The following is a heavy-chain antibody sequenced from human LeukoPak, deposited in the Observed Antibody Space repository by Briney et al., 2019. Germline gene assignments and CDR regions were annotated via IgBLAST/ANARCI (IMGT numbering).Heavy chain of an antibody. Sequence: GGSLRLSCAASGFTFSSYAMSWVRQAPGKGLEWVSAISGSGGSTYYADSVKGRFTISRDNSKNTLYLQMNSLRAEDTAVYYCAKGDIVVVPAGKGYYYYYMDVWGKGTTVTVSS. D-gene: IGHD2-2*01. CDR1: GFTFSSYA. CDR3: AKGDIVVVPAGKGYYYYYMDV. J-gene: IGHJ6*03. CDR2: ISGSGGST. V-gene: IGHV3-23*01.